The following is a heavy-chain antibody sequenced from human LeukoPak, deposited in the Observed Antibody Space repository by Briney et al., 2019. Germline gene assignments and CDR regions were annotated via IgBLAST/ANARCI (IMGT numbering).Heavy chain of an antibody. J-gene: IGHJ4*02. CDR2: ISYDGSNK. CDR3: AKLEVGATFDY. V-gene: IGHV3-30*18. D-gene: IGHD1-26*01. CDR1: GFTFSSYS. Sequence: GGSLRLSCAASGFTFSSYSMHWVRQAPGKGLEWVAVISYDGSNKYYADSVKGRFTISRDNSKNTLYLQMNSLRAEDTAVYYCAKLEVGATFDYWGQGTLVTVSS.